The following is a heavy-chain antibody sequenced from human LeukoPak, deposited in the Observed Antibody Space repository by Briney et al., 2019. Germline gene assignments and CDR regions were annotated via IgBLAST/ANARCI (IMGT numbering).Heavy chain of an antibody. J-gene: IGHJ5*02. Sequence: ASVKVSCKASGYSFTSYDINWVRQATGRGLDGMGWMNPNSGNTGYAQKFQGRVTMTRNTSNSTAYMELSSLRSEDTAVYYCARGRDSSSWYSRGDWFDPWGQGTLVTVSS. CDR3: ARGRDSSSWYSRGDWFDP. CDR1: GYSFTSYD. CDR2: MNPNSGNT. D-gene: IGHD6-13*01. V-gene: IGHV1-8*01.